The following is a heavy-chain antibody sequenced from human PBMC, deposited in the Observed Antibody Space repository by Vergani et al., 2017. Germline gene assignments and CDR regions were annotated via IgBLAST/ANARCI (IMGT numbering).Heavy chain of an antibody. D-gene: IGHD3-22*01. CDR1: GGPFSSYT. CDR3: AGGIRDESSGNTYNWFDP. Sequence: QVRLMQSGTGVKKPGASVRVSCKASGGPFSSYTISWVRQAPGQGLEWMGRIFPILGIANYAQKFHGRVTITADKSTGTAYMELSSLRSEDTAVYYWAGGIRDESSGNTYNWFDPWGQGTLVTVAS. J-gene: IGHJ5*02. CDR2: IFPILGIA. V-gene: IGHV1-69*09.